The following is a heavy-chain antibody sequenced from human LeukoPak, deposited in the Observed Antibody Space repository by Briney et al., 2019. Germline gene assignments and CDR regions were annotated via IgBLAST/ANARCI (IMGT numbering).Heavy chain of an antibody. D-gene: IGHD1-26*01. CDR2: ISGSGGST. CDR3: AKANSGSYKGWFDP. J-gene: IGHJ5*02. V-gene: IGHV3-23*01. CDR1: GFTFSSYA. Sequence: GGSLRLSCAASGFTFSSYAMSWVRQAPGKGLEWVSAISGSGGSTYYADSVKGRFTISRDNSKNTLYLQMNSLRAEDTGVYYCAKANSGSYKGWFDPWGQGTLVTVSS.